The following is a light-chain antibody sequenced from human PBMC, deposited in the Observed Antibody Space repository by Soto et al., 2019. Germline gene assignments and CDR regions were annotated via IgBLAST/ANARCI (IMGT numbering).Light chain of an antibody. V-gene: IGLV1-44*01. CDR3: AAWDDSLNGVV. J-gene: IGLJ2*01. Sequence: QLVLTRPPSASGTPGQRVTISCSGSSSNIGSNTVNWYQQLPGTAPKLLIYSNNQRPSGVPDRFSGSKSGTSASLAIRGLQSEDEADYYCAAWDDSLNGVVFGGGTKLTVL. CDR1: SSNIGSNT. CDR2: SNN.